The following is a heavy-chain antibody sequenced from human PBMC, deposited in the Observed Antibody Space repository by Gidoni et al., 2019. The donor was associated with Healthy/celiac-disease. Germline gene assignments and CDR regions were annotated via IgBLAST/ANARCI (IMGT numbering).Heavy chain of an antibody. CDR2: MSSNSSYK. D-gene: IGHD6-19*01. CDR1: GFTFSDYY. CDR3: ARSPSMGWTTPDY. Sequence: QVQLVESGGGLVKPGGSLRLPCAASGFTFSDYYMSWIRQAPGKGMEWVSYMSSNSSYKNYADSVKDQFTISRGNAKNSLYLQKNSLRDEDTAVYYCARSPSMGWTTPDYWGQGTLVTVSS. V-gene: IGHV3-11*06. J-gene: IGHJ4*02.